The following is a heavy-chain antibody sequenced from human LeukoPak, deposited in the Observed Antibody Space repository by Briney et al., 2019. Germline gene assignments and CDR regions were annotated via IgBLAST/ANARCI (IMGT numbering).Heavy chain of an antibody. CDR3: ARVTGTTSVVMDS. V-gene: IGHV3-48*01. D-gene: IGHD1-7*01. Sequence: SGGSLRLSCAASGFPFSAYSMNWVRQAPGGGLEWVSYISSSSLTVYYADSVKGRFIVSRDNGKDSLFLQMSSLTAEDTAVYYCARVTGTTSVVMDSWGQGTLVTVSS. CDR1: GFPFSAYS. CDR2: ISSSSLTV. J-gene: IGHJ5*02.